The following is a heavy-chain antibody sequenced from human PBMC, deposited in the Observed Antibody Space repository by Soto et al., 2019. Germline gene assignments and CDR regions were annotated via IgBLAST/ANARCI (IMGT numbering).Heavy chain of an antibody. CDR2: INHSGST. D-gene: IGHD2-15*01. V-gene: IGHV4-34*01. Sequence: SETLSLTCAVYGGSFSGYYLSWIRQPPGKGLEWIGEINHSGSTNYNPSLKSRVTISVDTSKNQFSLKLSSVTAADTAVYYCARDVDPVAATPARAFDIRGQGTMVTVSS. CDR1: GGSFSGYY. J-gene: IGHJ3*02. CDR3: ARDVDPVAATPARAFDI.